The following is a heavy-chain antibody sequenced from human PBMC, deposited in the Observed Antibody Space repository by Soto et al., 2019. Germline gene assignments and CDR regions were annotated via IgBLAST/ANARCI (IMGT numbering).Heavy chain of an antibody. CDR3: ARDRSGGWAFDI. CDR2: TLNNEQSA. Sequence: GGSLRLSCSASGFIFSSYPMHWVRQAPGKGLEFVSSTLNNEQSAHYAASVRGRFTMSRDNSKNILYLHMTSLRVEDMAVYYCARDRSGGWAFDIWGQGTMVTVSS. CDR1: GFIFSSYP. J-gene: IGHJ3*02. D-gene: IGHD1-26*01. V-gene: IGHV3-64D*08.